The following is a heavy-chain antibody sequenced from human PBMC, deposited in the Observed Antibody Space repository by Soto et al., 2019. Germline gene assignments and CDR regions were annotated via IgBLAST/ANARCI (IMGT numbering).Heavy chain of an antibody. CDR3: TTFYGSNY. CDR2: IQSKTDGGTT. J-gene: IGHJ4*02. D-gene: IGHD4-17*01. V-gene: IGHV3-15*07. CDR1: GFSVNDAW. Sequence: EVQLVGSGGGLVKPGASLRLSCAASGFSVNDAWMNWVRQAPGEGLEWVGRIQSKTDGGTTDYAASMRGRFTISRDDSQNTLFLQMNSLETEDTGVYYCTTFYGSNYWGQGTLITVSS.